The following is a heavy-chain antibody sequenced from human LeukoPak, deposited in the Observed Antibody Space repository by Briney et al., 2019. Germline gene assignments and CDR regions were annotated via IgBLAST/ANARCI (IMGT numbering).Heavy chain of an antibody. CDR1: GGSISSSSYY. CDR2: IYYSGST. J-gene: IGHJ4*02. V-gene: IGHV4-39*07. CDR3: ARVRPGALWGLYYFDY. D-gene: IGHD3-16*01. Sequence: PSETLSLTCTVSGGSISSSSYYWGWIRQPPGKGLEWIGSIYYSGSTYYNPSLKSRVTISVDTSKNQSSLKLSSVTAADTAVYYCARVRPGALWGLYYFDYWGQGTLVTVSS.